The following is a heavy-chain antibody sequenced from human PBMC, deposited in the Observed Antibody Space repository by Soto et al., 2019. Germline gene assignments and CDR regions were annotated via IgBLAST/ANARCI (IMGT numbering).Heavy chain of an antibody. CDR2: INQDGSEK. J-gene: IGHJ4*02. V-gene: IGHV3-7*03. CDR1: GFTFSREW. Sequence: EVHLVESGGGLVQPGGALRLSCAASGFTFSREWMSWVRQAPGKGLEWVAYINQDGSEKDYVDSVEGRFTISRDNGKNSLNLQMNSLRAEDTAVYFCAVGPRWGQGTQVTVSS. CDR3: AVGPR.